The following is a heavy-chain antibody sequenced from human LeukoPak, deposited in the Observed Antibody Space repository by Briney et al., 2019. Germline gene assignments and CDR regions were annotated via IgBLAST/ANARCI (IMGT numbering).Heavy chain of an antibody. CDR2: INPNSGGT. D-gene: IGHD6-19*01. J-gene: IGHJ4*02. CDR1: RYTFTGYY. Sequence: ASVKVSCKASRYTFTGYYMHWVRQAPGQGLEWMGWINPNSGGTNYAQKFQGRVTMTRDTSISTAYMELSRLRSDDTAVYYCARDRSSGWYADYWGQGTLVTVSS. CDR3: ARDRSSGWYADY. V-gene: IGHV1-2*02.